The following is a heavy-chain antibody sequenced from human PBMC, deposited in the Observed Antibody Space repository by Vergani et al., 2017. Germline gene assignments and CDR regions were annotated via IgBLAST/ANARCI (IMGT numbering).Heavy chain of an antibody. D-gene: IGHD6-13*01. CDR2: ISSSSSTI. V-gene: IGHV3-48*01. CDR1: GFTFSSYS. Sequence: EVQLVESGGGLVQPGGSLRLSCAASGFTFSSYSMNWVRQAPGKGLEWVSYISSSSSTIYYTDSVKGRFTISRDNAKNSLYLQMYSRRAEDTAVYYCAXDWSIAAAGSAFDIWGQGTMVTVSS. J-gene: IGHJ3*02. CDR3: AXDWSIAAAGSAFDI.